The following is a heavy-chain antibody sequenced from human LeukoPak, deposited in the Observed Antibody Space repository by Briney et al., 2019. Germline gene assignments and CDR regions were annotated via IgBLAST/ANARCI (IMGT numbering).Heavy chain of an antibody. CDR2: ISYDGSNK. CDR1: GFTFSSYA. Sequence: GGSLRLSCAASGFTFSSYAMHWVRQAPGKGLEWVAVISYDGSNKYYADSVKGRFTISRDNSKNTLYLQMNSLRAEDTAVYYCARDSSYDTYYFDYWGQGTLVTVSS. CDR3: ARDSSYDTYYFDY. D-gene: IGHD2-2*01. V-gene: IGHV3-30*04. J-gene: IGHJ4*02.